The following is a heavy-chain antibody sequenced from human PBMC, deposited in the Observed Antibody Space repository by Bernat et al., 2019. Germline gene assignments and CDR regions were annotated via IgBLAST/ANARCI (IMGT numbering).Heavy chain of an antibody. CDR1: GFTFSSYA. D-gene: IGHD2-15*01. V-gene: IGHV3-23*04. CDR3: AKGRYCSGGSCYLGWFDP. J-gene: IGHJ5*02. CDR2: ISGSGGST. Sequence: EVQLAESGGGLVQPGGSLRLSCAASGFTFSSYAMSWVRQAPGKGLEWVSAISGSGGSTYYADSVKGRFTISRDNSKNTLYLQMNSLRAEDTAVYYCAKGRYCSGGSCYLGWFDPWGQGTLVTVSS.